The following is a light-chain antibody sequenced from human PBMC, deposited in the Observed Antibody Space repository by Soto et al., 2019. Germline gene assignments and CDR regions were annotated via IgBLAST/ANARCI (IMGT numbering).Light chain of an antibody. CDR1: QSVLYSSNNKNY. J-gene: IGKJ1*01. Sequence: DIVMTQSPDSLAVSLGERATINCKSSQSVLYSSNNKNYLAWYQQKPGQPPKLLIYWASTRESGVPDRFSGSGSGTAFTLTISSLQAEDVAVYYCQQYYRPWTFGQGTKLEI. CDR2: WAS. V-gene: IGKV4-1*01. CDR3: QQYYRPWT.